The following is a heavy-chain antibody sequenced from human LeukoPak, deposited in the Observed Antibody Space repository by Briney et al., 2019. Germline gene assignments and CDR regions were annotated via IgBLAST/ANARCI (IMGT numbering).Heavy chain of an antibody. V-gene: IGHV3-23*01. CDR1: GFTFSSYA. CDR3: AKTVVAATPDYNWFDP. D-gene: IGHD2-15*01. J-gene: IGHJ5*02. Sequence: GGSLRLSCAASGFTFSSYAMSWVRQSPGKGLEWVSAISGSGDITYYADSVKGRFAVSRDNSKNTLYLQMNSLRAEDTAVYYCAKTVVAATPDYNWFDPWGQGTLVTVSS. CDR2: ISGSGDIT.